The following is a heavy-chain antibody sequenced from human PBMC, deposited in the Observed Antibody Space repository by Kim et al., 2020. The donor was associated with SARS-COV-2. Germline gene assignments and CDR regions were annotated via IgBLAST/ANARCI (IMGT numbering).Heavy chain of an antibody. V-gene: IGHV1-69*13. CDR2: IIPIFGTA. D-gene: IGHD4-17*01. CDR3: ARDPVYGDYDGY. J-gene: IGHJ4*02. Sequence: SVKVSCKASGGTFSSYAISWVRQAPGQGLEWMGGIIPIFGTANYAQKFQGRVTITADESTSTAYMELSSLRSEDTAVYYCARDPVYGDYDGYWGQGTLVTVSS. CDR1: GGTFSSYA.